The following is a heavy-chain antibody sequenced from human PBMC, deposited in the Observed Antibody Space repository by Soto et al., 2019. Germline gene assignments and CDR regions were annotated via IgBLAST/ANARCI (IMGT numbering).Heavy chain of an antibody. Sequence: PSETLSLTCTVSGGSVSSGSYYWSWIRQPPGKGLEWIGYIYYSGSTNYNPSLKSRVTISVDTSKNQFSLKLSSVTAADTAVYYCARGVSIAAPNYYYGMDVWGQGTKVSVS. D-gene: IGHD6-13*01. J-gene: IGHJ6*02. CDR1: GGSVSSGSYY. V-gene: IGHV4-61*01. CDR3: ARGVSIAAPNYYYGMDV. CDR2: IYYSGST.